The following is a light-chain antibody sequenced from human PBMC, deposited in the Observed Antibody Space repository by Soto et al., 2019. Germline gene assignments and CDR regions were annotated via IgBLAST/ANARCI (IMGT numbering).Light chain of an antibody. V-gene: IGLV2-14*01. CDR3: SSYTTTHTYV. J-gene: IGLJ1*01. CDR2: EVS. Sequence: QPVLTQPASLSGSPGQSITISCTGTSSDVGGYNYVSWSQQHPGKAPKLMIYEVSNRPSGVSNRFSGSKSGNTASLTISGLQAEDEADYYCSSYTTTHTYVFGTGTKVTVL. CDR1: SSDVGGYNY.